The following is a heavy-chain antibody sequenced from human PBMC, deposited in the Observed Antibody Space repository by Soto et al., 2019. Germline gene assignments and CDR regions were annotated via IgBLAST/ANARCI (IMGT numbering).Heavy chain of an antibody. Sequence: PGGSPRLFCAASGSTFSSYDMHWVRQATGKGLEWVSAIGTAGDTYYPGSVKGRFTISRENAKNSLYLQMNSLRAGDTAVYYCARVRVTNYYYYMDVWGKGTTVTVSS. D-gene: IGHD1-1*01. CDR1: GSTFSSYD. V-gene: IGHV3-13*01. CDR3: ARVRVTNYYYYMDV. CDR2: IGTAGDT. J-gene: IGHJ6*03.